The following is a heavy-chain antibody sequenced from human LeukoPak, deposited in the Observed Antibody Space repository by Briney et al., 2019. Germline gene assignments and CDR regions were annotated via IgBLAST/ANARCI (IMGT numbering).Heavy chain of an antibody. Sequence: ASVKVSCKASGYTFTSYYMHWVRQAPGQGPEWMGIINPRGGSTDYAQKFQGRVTMTSDTSTSTAYMELKSLRSEDTAVYFCARVGATGATADNWGQGTLVTVSS. J-gene: IGHJ4*02. D-gene: IGHD2-21*02. V-gene: IGHV1-46*01. CDR2: INPRGGST. CDR3: ARVGATGATADN. CDR1: GYTFTSYY.